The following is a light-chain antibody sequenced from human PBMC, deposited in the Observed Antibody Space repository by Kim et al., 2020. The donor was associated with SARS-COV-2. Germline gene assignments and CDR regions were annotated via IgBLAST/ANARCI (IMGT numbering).Light chain of an antibody. CDR2: EVT. J-gene: IGLJ1*01. V-gene: IGLV2-8*01. CDR3: SSYAGSNTYV. Sequence: GQSVTISCTGTSRDVVRFSFVSWYQQHPGKAPKLMIYEVTKRPSGVPDRFSGSKSGNTASLTVSGLQAEDEADYYCSSYAGSNTYVFGSGTKVTVL. CDR1: SRDVVRFSF.